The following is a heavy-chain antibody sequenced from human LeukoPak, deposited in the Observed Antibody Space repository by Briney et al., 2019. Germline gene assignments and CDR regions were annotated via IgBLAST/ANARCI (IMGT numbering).Heavy chain of an antibody. CDR2: IYYSGST. D-gene: IGHD3-22*01. CDR3: ARAYHYYYDSSGYPYYFDY. CDR1: GGSISSSSYY. Sequence: SETLSLTCTVSGGSISSSSYYWGWIRQPPGKGLEWIGSIYYSGSTYYNPSPKSRVTISVDTSKNQFSLKLSSVTAADTAVYYCARAYHYYYDSSGYPYYFDYWGQGTLVTVSS. J-gene: IGHJ4*02. V-gene: IGHV4-39*07.